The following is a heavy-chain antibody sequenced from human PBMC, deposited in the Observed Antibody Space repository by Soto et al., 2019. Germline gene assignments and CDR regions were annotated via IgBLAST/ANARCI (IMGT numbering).Heavy chain of an antibody. CDR1: GFTFSSYA. Sequence: PGGSLRLSCSASGFTFSSYAMHWVRQAPGKGLEYVSAVSSNGGSTYYADSVKGRFTISRDNSKNTLYLQMSSLGAEDTAVYYCVKDLGYSSSWYWDHLYYYGMDVWGQGTTVTVSS. CDR2: VSSNGGST. J-gene: IGHJ6*02. V-gene: IGHV3-64D*06. D-gene: IGHD6-13*01. CDR3: VKDLGYSSSWYWDHLYYYGMDV.